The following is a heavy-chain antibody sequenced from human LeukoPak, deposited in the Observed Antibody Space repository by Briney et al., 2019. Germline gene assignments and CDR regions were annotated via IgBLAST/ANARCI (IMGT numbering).Heavy chain of an antibody. CDR3: ARGLGRGGYCSGGSCYSGLNY. J-gene: IGHJ4*02. V-gene: IGHV4-34*01. Sequence: PSETLSLTCAVYGGSFSGYYWSWIRQPPGKGLEWIGEISHSGSTNYNPSLKSRVTISVDTSKNQFSLKLSSVTAADTAVYYCARGLGRGGYCSGGSCYSGLNYWGQGTLVTVSS. D-gene: IGHD2-15*01. CDR2: ISHSGST. CDR1: GGSFSGYY.